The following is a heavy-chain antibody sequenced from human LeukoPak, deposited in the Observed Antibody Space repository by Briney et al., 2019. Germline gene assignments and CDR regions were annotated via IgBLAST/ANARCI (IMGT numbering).Heavy chain of an antibody. J-gene: IGHJ4*02. D-gene: IGHD3-3*01. CDR3: ARALTPYYDFWSGSLYYFDY. V-gene: IGHV1-18*01. CDR1: GYTFTNYG. CDR2: ISAYNGNT. Sequence: ASVKVSCKASGYTFTNYGISWVRQAPGQGLEWMGWISAYNGNTNYAQKLQGRVTMTTDTSTSTAYMELRSLRSDDTAVYYCARALTPYYDFWSGSLYYFDYWGQGTLVTVSS.